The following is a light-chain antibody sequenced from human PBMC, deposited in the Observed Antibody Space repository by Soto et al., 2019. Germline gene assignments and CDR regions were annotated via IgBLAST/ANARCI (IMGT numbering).Light chain of an antibody. CDR2: TAS. J-gene: IGKJ2*01. V-gene: IGKV1-27*01. CDR1: RGVRDY. CDR3: QQFNSPPYT. Sequence: DVQLTQSPSSLSASAGDRVTITCRASRGVRDYLAWYQQKPGSPPTLLIFTASTLQSGVPSRFSGSGSGTDFSLTISRLQPEDVATYYCQQFNSPPYTFGQGTKLEIK.